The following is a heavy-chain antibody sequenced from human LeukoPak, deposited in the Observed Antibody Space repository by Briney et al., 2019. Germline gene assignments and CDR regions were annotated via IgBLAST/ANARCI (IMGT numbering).Heavy chain of an antibody. CDR1: GGSISSYY. D-gene: IGHD1-26*01. CDR2: IYYSGST. CDR3: ARRDPIVGATFPLDY. J-gene: IGHJ4*02. V-gene: IGHV4-59*01. Sequence: SETLSLTCTVSGGSISSYYWSWIRQPPGKGLEWIGYIYYSGSTNYNPSLKSRVTISVDTSKNQFSLKLSSVTAADTAVYYCARRDPIVGATFPLDYWGQGTLVTVSS.